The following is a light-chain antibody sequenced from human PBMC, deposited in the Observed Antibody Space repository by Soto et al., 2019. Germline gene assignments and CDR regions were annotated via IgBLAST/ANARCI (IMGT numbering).Light chain of an antibody. J-gene: IGKJ4*01. Sequence: DIVMTQSPDSLAVSLGERATINCKSSQSVLYSPNNKNYLAWYQQKPGQPPKLLIYWASTRESGVPDRFSGSGSGKDFTLTISSLQAEDVATYYCQQYSSTPLTFGGGTKVEVK. CDR2: WAS. CDR1: QSVLYSPNNKNY. CDR3: QQYSSTPLT. V-gene: IGKV4-1*01.